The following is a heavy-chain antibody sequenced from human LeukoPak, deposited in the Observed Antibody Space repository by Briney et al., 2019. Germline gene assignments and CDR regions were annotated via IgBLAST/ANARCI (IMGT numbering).Heavy chain of an antibody. CDR1: GGSISSGGYS. J-gene: IGHJ5*02. CDR2: ISHSGFT. Sequence: NPSETLSLTCAVSGGSISSGGYSSTWIRQPPGRGLEWIGYISHSGFTYYNPSLKSRVAISMDRSQNQFFLKLTSMTAADTAIYYCASGNSGHDGGLWFDPWGQGTLVTVSS. V-gene: IGHV4-30-2*01. CDR3: ASGNSGHDGGLWFDP. D-gene: IGHD5-12*01.